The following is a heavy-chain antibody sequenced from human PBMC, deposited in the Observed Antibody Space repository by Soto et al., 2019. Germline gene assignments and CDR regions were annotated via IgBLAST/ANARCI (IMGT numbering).Heavy chain of an antibody. CDR2: IYYSGST. J-gene: IGHJ5*02. CDR1: GGSISSYY. Sequence: QVQLQESGPGLVKPSETLSLTCTVSGGSISSYYWSWIRQPPGEGLEWIGYIYYSGSTNYNPSLKSRVTISVDTSKNQFSLKLSSVTAADTAVYYCARDQRGLSDSSSWYTPLGYYDSSGLESWSQGTLVTVSS. CDR3: ARDQRGLSDSSSWYTPLGYYDSSGLES. D-gene: IGHD3-22*01. V-gene: IGHV4-59*01.